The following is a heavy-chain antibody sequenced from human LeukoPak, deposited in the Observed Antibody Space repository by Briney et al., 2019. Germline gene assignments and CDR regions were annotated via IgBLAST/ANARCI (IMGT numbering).Heavy chain of an antibody. CDR2: IIPIFGTA. D-gene: IGHD3-22*01. V-gene: IGHV1-69*05. CDR1: GGTFSSYA. Sequence: SVKVSCKASGGTFSSYAISWVRQAPGQGLEWMGGIIPIFGTANYAQKFQGRVTITTDESTSTAYMELSSLRSEDTAVHYCARGPYDSSGYYYSFDHWGQGTLVTVSS. CDR3: ARGPYDSSGYYYSFDH. J-gene: IGHJ4*02.